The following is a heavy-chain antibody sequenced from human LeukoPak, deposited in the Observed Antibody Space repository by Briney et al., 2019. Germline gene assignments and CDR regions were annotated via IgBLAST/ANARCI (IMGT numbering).Heavy chain of an antibody. CDR3: AKEGGYCSSTSCPGTFDY. CDR1: GFTFSSYG. J-gene: IGHJ4*02. CDR2: ISGSGGST. Sequence: GGSLRLSCAASGFTFSSYGMSWVRQAPGKGLEWVSAISGSGGSTYYADSVKGRFTISRDNSKNTLYLQMNSLRAEDTAVYYCAKEGGYCSSTSCPGTFDYWGQGTLVTVSS. D-gene: IGHD2-2*03. V-gene: IGHV3-23*01.